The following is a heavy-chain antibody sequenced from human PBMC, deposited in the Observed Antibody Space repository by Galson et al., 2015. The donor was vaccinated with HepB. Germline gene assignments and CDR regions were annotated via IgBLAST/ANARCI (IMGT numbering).Heavy chain of an antibody. V-gene: IGHV4-61*08. D-gene: IGHD5-24*01. CDR3: TSGRDAYKTGF. CDR1: GASVSSRDFC. J-gene: IGHJ4*02. CDR2: VCCNGPT. Sequence: ETLSLTCTVSGASVSSRDFCWSWIRQPPGERPKQIGYVCCNGPTTYNPSLKSRVSMSVDTSKNLLSLRVTSVSAADTAVYFCTSGRDAYKTGFWGQGTLVTVSS.